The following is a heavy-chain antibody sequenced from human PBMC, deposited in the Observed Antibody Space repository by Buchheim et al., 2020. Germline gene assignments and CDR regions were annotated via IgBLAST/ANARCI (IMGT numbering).Heavy chain of an antibody. J-gene: IGHJ6*02. CDR1: GFTFSSYG. CDR2: IWYDGSNK. V-gene: IGHV3-33*01. CDR3: ARGVASYYYGSGRVDGMDV. Sequence: VQLVESGGGLVQPGGSLRLSCAASGFTFSSYGMHWVRQAPGKGLEWVAVIWYDGSNKYYADSVKGRFTISRDNSKNTLYLQMNSLRAEDTAVYYCARGVASYYYGSGRVDGMDVWGQGTT. D-gene: IGHD3-10*01.